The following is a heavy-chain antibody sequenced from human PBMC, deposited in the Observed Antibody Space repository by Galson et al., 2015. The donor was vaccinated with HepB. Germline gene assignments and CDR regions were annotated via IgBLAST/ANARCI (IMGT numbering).Heavy chain of an antibody. J-gene: IGHJ5*02. V-gene: IGHV1-69*13. CDR2: IIPIFGTA. CDR1: GGTFSSYA. CDR3: ARGLERSENWFDP. Sequence: SVKVSCKASGGTFSSYAISWVRQAPGQGLEWMGGIIPIFGTANYAQKFQGRVTITADESTSTAYMELSSLRSEDTAVYYCARGLERSENWFDPWGQGTLVTVSS. D-gene: IGHD3-3*01.